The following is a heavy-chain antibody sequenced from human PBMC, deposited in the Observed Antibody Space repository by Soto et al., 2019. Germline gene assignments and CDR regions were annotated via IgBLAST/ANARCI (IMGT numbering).Heavy chain of an antibody. Sequence: GESLKISCKGSGDSFTSYWIGWVRQMPGKGLEWMGIIYPGDSDTRYSPSFQGQVTISADKSISTAYLQWSSLKASDTAMYYCARLPVPGIAAAGAPGWFDPWGQGTLVTVSS. CDR2: IYPGDSDT. CDR1: GDSFTSYW. J-gene: IGHJ5*02. CDR3: ARLPVPGIAAAGAPGWFDP. V-gene: IGHV5-51*01. D-gene: IGHD6-13*01.